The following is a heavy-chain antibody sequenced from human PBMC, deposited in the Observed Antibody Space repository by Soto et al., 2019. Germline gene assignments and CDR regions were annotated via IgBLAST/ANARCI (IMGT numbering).Heavy chain of an antibody. J-gene: IGHJ4*02. D-gene: IGHD2-15*01. Sequence: SETLYLTCAVSGGSISSGGYSWSWIRQPPGKGLEWIGYIYHSGSTYYNPSLKSRVTISVDRSKNQFSLKLSSVTAADTAVYYCARGQVVAAQHWGQGTLVTVS. CDR3: ARGQVVAAQH. CDR2: IYHSGST. V-gene: IGHV4-30-2*01. CDR1: GGSISSGGYS.